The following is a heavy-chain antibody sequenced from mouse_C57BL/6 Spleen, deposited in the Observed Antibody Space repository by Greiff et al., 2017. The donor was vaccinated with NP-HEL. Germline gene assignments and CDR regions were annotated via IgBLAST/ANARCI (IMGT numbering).Heavy chain of an antibody. J-gene: IGHJ1*03. CDR3: ARDHYDDDWYFDV. CDR1: GFTFSSYA. D-gene: IGHD1-2*01. V-gene: IGHV5-4*01. CDR2: ISDGGSYT. Sequence: EVQLVESGGGLVKPGGSLKLSCAASGFTFSSYAMSWVRQTPEKRLEWVATISDGGSYTYYPDNVKGRFTISRDNAKNNLYLQMSHLKSEDTARYYCARDHYDDDWYFDVWGTGTTVTVSS.